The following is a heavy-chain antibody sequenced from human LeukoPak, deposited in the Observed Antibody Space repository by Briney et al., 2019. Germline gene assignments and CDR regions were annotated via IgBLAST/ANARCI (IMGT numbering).Heavy chain of an antibody. CDR3: ARDLSPGGSGQPQHY. V-gene: IGHV3-11*01. D-gene: IGHD3-10*01. CDR2: ISSSGSTI. J-gene: IGHJ4*02. Sequence: AGGSLRLSCAASGFTFSDYYMSWIRQAPGKGLEWVSYISSSGSTIYYADSVKGRFTISRDNAKNSLYLQMNSLRSEDTAVYYCARDLSPGGSGQPQHYWGQGTLVTVSS. CDR1: GFTFSDYY.